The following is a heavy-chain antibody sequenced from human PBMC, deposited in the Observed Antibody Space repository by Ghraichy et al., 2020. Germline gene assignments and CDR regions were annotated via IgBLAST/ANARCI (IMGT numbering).Heavy chain of an antibody. CDR2: IYSSGST. Sequence: SETLSLTCTVSGGSISNSYWSWIRQPPGKGLEWIGYIYSSGSTNYNPSLKSRVTISVDTSKNQFSLKLSSVTAADTAVYYCAKHSSGYYVFAYWGQGAQVTVSS. CDR3: AKHSSGYYVFAY. J-gene: IGHJ4*02. D-gene: IGHD3-22*01. V-gene: IGHV4-59*08. CDR1: GGSISNSY.